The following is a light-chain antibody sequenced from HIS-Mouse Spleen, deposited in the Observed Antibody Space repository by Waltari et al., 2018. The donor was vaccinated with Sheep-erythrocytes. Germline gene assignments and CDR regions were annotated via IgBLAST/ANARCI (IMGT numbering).Light chain of an antibody. J-gene: IGLJ1*01. CDR3: QVWDSSSDHNYV. CDR1: NIGSKS. CDR2: DDS. V-gene: IGLV3-21*03. Sequence: SYVLTQPPSVSVAPGKTARITCGGNNIGSKSVHWYQQKPGQAPVLVVYDDSDRPSGNPERFSGSNAGNTATLTISRVEAGDEADYYCQVWDSSSDHNYVFGTGTKVTVL.